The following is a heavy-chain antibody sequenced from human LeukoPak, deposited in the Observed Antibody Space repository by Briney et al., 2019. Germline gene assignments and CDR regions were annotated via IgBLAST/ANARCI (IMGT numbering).Heavy chain of an antibody. CDR1: GASISSYY. Sequence: PSETLSLTCTVSGASISSYYWSWIRQPPGKGLEWIGYIYYSGSTNYNPSLKSRVTISVDTSKNQFSLKLSSVTAADTAVYYCARRRTYDYGPKEYYYGMDVWGQGTTVTVSS. V-gene: IGHV4-59*08. CDR2: IYYSGST. CDR3: ARRRTYDYGPKEYYYGMDV. J-gene: IGHJ6*02. D-gene: IGHD4-17*01.